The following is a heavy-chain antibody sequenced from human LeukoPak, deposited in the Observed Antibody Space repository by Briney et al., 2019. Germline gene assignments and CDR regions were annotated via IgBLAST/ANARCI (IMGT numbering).Heavy chain of an antibody. CDR2: ISSSSSTI. Sequence: PGGSLRLSCAASGFTFSSYSMNWVRQAPGKGLEWVSYISSSSSTIYYADSVKGRFTISRDNAKNSLYLQMNSLRAEDTAVYYCARDQDTLWFGESFDYWGQGTLVTVSS. CDR1: GFTFSSYS. CDR3: ARDQDTLWFGESFDY. V-gene: IGHV3-48*04. D-gene: IGHD3-10*01. J-gene: IGHJ4*02.